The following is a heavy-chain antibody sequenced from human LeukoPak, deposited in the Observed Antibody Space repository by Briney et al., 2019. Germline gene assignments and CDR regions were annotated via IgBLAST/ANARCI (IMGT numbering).Heavy chain of an antibody. Sequence: SETLSLTCTVSGASISSGTYYWGWIRQPPGRGLEWIGNIYHSGSTHYNPSLKSRVTISLDTSKNQFSLKLSSVTAADTAVYYCARVAAVAGPGYFDYWGQGTLVTVSS. CDR3: ARVAAVAGPGYFDY. J-gene: IGHJ4*02. CDR2: IYHSGST. D-gene: IGHD6-19*01. CDR1: GASISSGTYY. V-gene: IGHV4-39*07.